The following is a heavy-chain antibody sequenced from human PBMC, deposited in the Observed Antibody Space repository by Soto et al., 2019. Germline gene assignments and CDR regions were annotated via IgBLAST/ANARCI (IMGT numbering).Heavy chain of an antibody. D-gene: IGHD3-16*02. CDR2: INHSGST. V-gene: IGHV4-34*01. CDR1: GGSFSGCY. J-gene: IGHJ6*02. CDR3: ASFPRYYYGMDV. Sequence: QVQLQQWGAGLLKPSETLSLTCAVYGGSFSGCYWSWIRQPPGKGLEWIGEINHSGSTNYNPSLKSRVTISVDTSKNQFSLKLSSVTAADTAVYYCASFPRYYYGMDVWGQGTTVTVSS.